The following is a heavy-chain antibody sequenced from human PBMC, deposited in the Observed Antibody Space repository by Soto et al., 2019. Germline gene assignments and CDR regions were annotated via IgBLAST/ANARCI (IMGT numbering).Heavy chain of an antibody. Sequence: QVQLVESGGGVVQPGRSLRLSCAASGFTFSSYGMHWVRQAPGKGLEWVAVIWYDGSNKYYADSVKGRFTISSDNSKNTLYLQMNSLRAEDTAVYYCARDRGMVRGVYYYYYYYMDVWGKGTTVTVSS. V-gene: IGHV3-33*01. J-gene: IGHJ6*03. CDR1: GFTFSSYG. CDR2: IWYDGSNK. CDR3: ARDRGMVRGVYYYYYYYMDV. D-gene: IGHD3-10*01.